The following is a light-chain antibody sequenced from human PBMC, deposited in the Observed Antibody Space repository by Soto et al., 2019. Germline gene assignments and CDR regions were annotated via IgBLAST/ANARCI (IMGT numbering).Light chain of an antibody. Sequence: EIVMTQSPATLSVSPGERATLSCRASQSISSNLAWYQHKPGQAPRLLIYGASTRATGIPARFSGSGSGTEFTLTISSLQSEDFAVYYCQQYGSSPITFGQGTRLEIK. CDR3: QQYGSSPIT. CDR2: GAS. CDR1: QSISSN. V-gene: IGKV3-15*01. J-gene: IGKJ5*01.